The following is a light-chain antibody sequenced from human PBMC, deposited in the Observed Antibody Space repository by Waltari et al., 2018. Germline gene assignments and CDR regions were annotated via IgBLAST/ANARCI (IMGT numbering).Light chain of an antibody. Sequence: SYELTQPLSVSVALGQTARITCGGNNIGSKNVHWYQQKPGQAPVLVIYRDSNRPSGIPERFSGSNSGNTATLTISRAQAGDEADYYCQVWDSSTAYVAFGGGTKLTVL. V-gene: IGLV3-9*01. J-gene: IGLJ2*01. CDR2: RDS. CDR3: QVWDSSTAYVA. CDR1: NIGSKN.